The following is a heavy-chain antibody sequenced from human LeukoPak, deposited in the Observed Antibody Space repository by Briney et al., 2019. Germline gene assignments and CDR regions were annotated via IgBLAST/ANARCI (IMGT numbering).Heavy chain of an antibody. CDR2: INYIGST. J-gene: IGHJ5*02. Sequence: SETLSLTCTVSGDSITTYYWSWIRQSPGKGLEWIGYINYIGSTNYNPALKNRVTISADISKSQFSLRLRSVTAEDTAVYFCARGVTAAGSSWGQGTLVTVSS. V-gene: IGHV4-59*01. D-gene: IGHD6-13*01. CDR1: GDSITTYY. CDR3: ARGVTAAGSS.